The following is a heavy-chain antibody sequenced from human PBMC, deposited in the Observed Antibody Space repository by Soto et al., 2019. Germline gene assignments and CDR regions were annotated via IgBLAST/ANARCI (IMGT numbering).Heavy chain of an antibody. Sequence: QVQLVQSGAEVKKPGSSVKVSCKASGGTFSSYAISWVRQAPGQGLEWMGGIIPIFGTANYAQKFQGRVTITADESTSTAYMELSSLRSEDTAVHYCARDLAGGSDTGYFGLWGQGTLVTVSS. CDR3: ARDLAGGSDTGYFGL. V-gene: IGHV1-69*01. D-gene: IGHD3-16*01. J-gene: IGHJ4*02. CDR1: GGTFSSYA. CDR2: IIPIFGTA.